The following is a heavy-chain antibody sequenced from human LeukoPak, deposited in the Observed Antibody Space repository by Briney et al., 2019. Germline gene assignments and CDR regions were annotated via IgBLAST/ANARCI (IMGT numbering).Heavy chain of an antibody. V-gene: IGHV4-39*01. D-gene: IGHD2-21*02. J-gene: IGHJ4*02. CDR3: ARHALATVTDPSFDY. CDR2: LYHSVST. CDR1: GGSISTPGYY. Sequence: TSETLSLTCTVSGGSISTPGYYWGWIRQPPGKGLEWIGSLYHSVSTYYKPSLKSRATISVDKSKNQCSLKLRSVTAADTAVYYCARHALATVTDPSFDYWGQGTLVTVSS.